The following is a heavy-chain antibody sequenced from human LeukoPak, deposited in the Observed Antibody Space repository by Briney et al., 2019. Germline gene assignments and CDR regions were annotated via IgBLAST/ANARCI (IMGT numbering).Heavy chain of an antibody. J-gene: IGHJ4*02. D-gene: IGHD1-1*01. Sequence: GGSLRLSCAASGFAFRSYGMHWVRQAPGKGLEWVAFIRYDATSKYYGDSVKGRFTISRDNSKNTLYLQMKSLRPEDTAVYYCAKGIAISLDYYFDFWGQGTLVTVSS. V-gene: IGHV3-30*02. CDR2: IRYDATSK. CDR3: AKGIAISLDYYFDF. CDR1: GFAFRSYG.